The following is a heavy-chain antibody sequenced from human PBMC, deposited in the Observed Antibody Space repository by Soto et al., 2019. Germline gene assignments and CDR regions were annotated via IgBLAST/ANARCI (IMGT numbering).Heavy chain of an antibody. CDR3: ARDAVRGYTTKYYYYYGMDV. CDR2: IIPIFGTA. D-gene: IGHD3-10*01. Sequence: ASVKVSCKASGGTFSSYAISWVRQAPGQGLEWMGGIIPIFGTANYAQKFQGRVTITADESTSTAYMELSSLRSEDTAVYYCARDAVRGYTTKYYYYYGMDVWGQGTTVTVSS. CDR1: GGTFSSYA. J-gene: IGHJ6*02. V-gene: IGHV1-69*13.